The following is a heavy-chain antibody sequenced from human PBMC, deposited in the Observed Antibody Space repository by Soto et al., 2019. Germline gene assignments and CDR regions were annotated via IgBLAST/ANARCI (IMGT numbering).Heavy chain of an antibody. CDR1: GYTFTSYG. D-gene: IGHD1-1*01. V-gene: IGHV1-18*04. CDR2: ISAYNGNT. Sequence: GASVKVSCKASGYTFTSYGISWVRQAPGQGLEWMGWISAYNGNTNYAQKLQGRVTMTTGTSTSTAYMELRSLRSDDTAVYYCARDHLRTGTSGSIDYWGQGTLVTVSS. J-gene: IGHJ4*02. CDR3: ARDHLRTGTSGSIDY.